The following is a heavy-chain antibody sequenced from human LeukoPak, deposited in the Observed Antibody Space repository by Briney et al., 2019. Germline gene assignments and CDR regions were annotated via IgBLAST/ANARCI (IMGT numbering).Heavy chain of an antibody. J-gene: IGHJ4*02. D-gene: IGHD4-23*01. CDR3: ARDRSYGGADY. V-gene: IGHV4-61*02. CDR2: IYTSGST. CDR1: GGSIRSGSYY. Sequence: SETLSLTCTVSGGSIRSGSYYWSWIRQPAGKGLEWIGRIYTSGSTNYNPSLKSRVTISVDTSKNQFSLKLSSVTAADTAVYYCARDRSYGGADYWGQGTLVTVSS.